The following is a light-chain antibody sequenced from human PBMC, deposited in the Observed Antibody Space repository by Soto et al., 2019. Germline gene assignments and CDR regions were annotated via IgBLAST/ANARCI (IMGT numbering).Light chain of an antibody. Sequence: HSVLTQPPSVSGSPGQSVTISCTGTSSDVGGYNRVSWYQQPPGTAPKLVIYEVIHRPSVVPARFSGSKSGNTASLTISGLQAEDEADYYCYSYTSSSTYVFGTGTKVTVL. V-gene: IGLV2-18*02. CDR2: EVI. CDR3: YSYTSSSTYV. CDR1: SSDVGGYNR. J-gene: IGLJ1*01.